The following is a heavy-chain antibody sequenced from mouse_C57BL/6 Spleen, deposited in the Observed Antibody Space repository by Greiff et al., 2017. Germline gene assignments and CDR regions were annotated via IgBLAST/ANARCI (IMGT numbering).Heavy chain of an antibody. CDR2: ISNLAYSI. CDR1: GFTFSDYG. Sequence: EVKLMESGGGLVQPGGSLKLSCAASGFTFSDYGMAWVRQAPRKGPEWVAFISNLAYSIYYADTVTGRFTISRENAKNTRYLELSSLRSEDTAMYYCARLSTMVTAVYFDVWGTGTTVTVSS. D-gene: IGHD2-2*01. J-gene: IGHJ1*03. V-gene: IGHV5-15*01. CDR3: ARLSTMVTAVYFDV.